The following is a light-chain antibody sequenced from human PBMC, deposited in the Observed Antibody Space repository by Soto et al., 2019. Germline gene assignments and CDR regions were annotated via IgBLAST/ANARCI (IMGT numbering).Light chain of an antibody. J-gene: IGKJ1*01. V-gene: IGKV3-11*01. Sequence: IGLSQSPATLSLSPGERATLSCRASQSVSSYLAWYQQKPGQAPRLLMYEASNRATGIPARFSGGGSGTDFTLTISSLEPEDFAVYYCQQRSDWPWTFGQGTKV. CDR1: QSVSSY. CDR3: QQRSDWPWT. CDR2: EAS.